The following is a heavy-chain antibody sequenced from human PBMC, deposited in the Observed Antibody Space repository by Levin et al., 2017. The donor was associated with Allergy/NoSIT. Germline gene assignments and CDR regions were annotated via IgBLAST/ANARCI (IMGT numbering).Heavy chain of an antibody. J-gene: IGHJ4*02. CDR3: ARSPLVVVHFDY. V-gene: IGHV1-2*02. Sequence: GESLKISCKASGYTFTGYYIHWVRQAPGQGLEWMGWINPKSGGTNYAQKFQGRVTMTRDTPISTAYMELNSLRSDDRAVYYCARSPLVVVHFDYWGQGTLVTVSS. CDR2: INPKSGGT. D-gene: IGHD3-22*01. CDR1: GYTFTGYY.